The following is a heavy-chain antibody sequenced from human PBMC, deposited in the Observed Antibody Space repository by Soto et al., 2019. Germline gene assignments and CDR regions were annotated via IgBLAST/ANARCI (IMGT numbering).Heavy chain of an antibody. CDR1: GGSISSGDYY. D-gene: IGHD3-10*01. Sequence: SETLSLTCTVSGGSISSGDYYWSWIRQPPGKGLEWIGYIYYSGSTYYNPSLKSRVTISVDTSKNQFSLKLSSVTAADTAVYYCERHAASGSYHTDFDYWGQGSLVTVSS. J-gene: IGHJ4*02. V-gene: IGHV4-30-4*01. CDR3: ERHAASGSYHTDFDY. CDR2: IYYSGST.